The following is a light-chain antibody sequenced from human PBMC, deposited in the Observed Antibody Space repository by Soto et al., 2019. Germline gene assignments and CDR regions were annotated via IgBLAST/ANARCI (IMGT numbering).Light chain of an antibody. V-gene: IGLV2-14*03. J-gene: IGLJ1*01. CDR1: SSDVGGYHY. CDR2: QVS. CDR3: SSFTSTPTSV. Sequence: QSALAQPASVSGSPGQSMTISCTGSSSDVGGYHYVSWYQQHPGKAPKLIIYQVSHRPSGVSDRFSGSKSGNTASLTISGLQGEDEATYYCSSFTSTPTSVFGTWTKLTV.